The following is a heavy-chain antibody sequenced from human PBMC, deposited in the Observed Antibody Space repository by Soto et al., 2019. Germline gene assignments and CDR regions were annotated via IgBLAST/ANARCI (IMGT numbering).Heavy chain of an antibody. J-gene: IGHJ5*02. Sequence: GESLKISCVASGFTFSNYNMNRVRQAPGKGLEWVSHISGSSIYIHYADSVRGRFTISRDNAKNSVYLQMDSLRVEDTAVYYCAREGALKPFSSWGQGALVTVSS. V-gene: IGHV3-21*01. CDR2: ISGSSIYI. CDR3: AREGALKPFSS. CDR1: GFTFSNYN.